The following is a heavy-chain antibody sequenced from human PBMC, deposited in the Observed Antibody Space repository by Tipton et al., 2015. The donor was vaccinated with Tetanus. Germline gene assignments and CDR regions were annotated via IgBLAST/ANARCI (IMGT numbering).Heavy chain of an antibody. CDR3: AKALGSSAWYGT. CDR2: IKQDGSAK. CDR1: GFTFSSYW. D-gene: IGHD6-13*01. Sequence: SLRLSCAASGFTFSSYWMSWVRQAPGKGLEWVANIKQDGSAKYYVDSVKGRFTISRDNAKNSLYLQMNSLRAEDTAVYYCAKALGSSAWYGTWGQGTLVTVSS. V-gene: IGHV3-7*01. J-gene: IGHJ5*02.